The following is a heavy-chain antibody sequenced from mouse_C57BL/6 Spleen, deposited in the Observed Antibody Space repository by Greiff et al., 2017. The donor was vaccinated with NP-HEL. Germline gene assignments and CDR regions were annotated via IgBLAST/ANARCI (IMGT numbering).Heavy chain of an antibody. CDR2: INYDGSST. V-gene: IGHV5-16*01. D-gene: IGHD2-4*01. CDR1: GFTFSDYY. Sequence: EVKLMESEGGLVQPGSSMKLSCTASGFTFSDYYMAWVRQVPEKGLEWVANINYDGSSTYYLDSLKSRFIISRDNAKNILYLQMSSLKSEDTATYYCAREELRREGFDYWGQGTTLTVSS. J-gene: IGHJ2*01. CDR3: AREELRREGFDY.